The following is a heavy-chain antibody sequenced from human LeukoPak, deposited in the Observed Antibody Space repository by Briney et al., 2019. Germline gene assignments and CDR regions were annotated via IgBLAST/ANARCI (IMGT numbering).Heavy chain of an antibody. J-gene: IGHJ6*03. V-gene: IGHV4-61*02. Sequence: PSQTLSLTCTVSGGSISSGGEYWTWIRQTAGKGLEWIGRIYTSGDTKFNPALKSRVAMSVDTSNSQFSLNLTSVTAADTAVYYCARVRTTKYLYYIDVWGKGTTVIVSS. CDR3: ARVRTTKYLYYIDV. CDR1: GGSISSGGEY. CDR2: IYTSGDT. D-gene: IGHD4-11*01.